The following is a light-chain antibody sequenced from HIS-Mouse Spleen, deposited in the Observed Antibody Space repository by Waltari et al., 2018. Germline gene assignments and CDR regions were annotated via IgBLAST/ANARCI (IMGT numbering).Light chain of an antibody. Sequence: QSALTQPASVSGSPGQSFTISCTGTSIDVGGYNYVSWYQQHPGKAPKLMIYDVSNRPSGVSNRFSGSKSGNTASLTISGLQAEDEADYYCSSYTSSSTYVFGTGTKVTVL. CDR2: DVS. CDR1: SIDVGGYNY. V-gene: IGLV2-14*03. J-gene: IGLJ1*01. CDR3: SSYTSSSTYV.